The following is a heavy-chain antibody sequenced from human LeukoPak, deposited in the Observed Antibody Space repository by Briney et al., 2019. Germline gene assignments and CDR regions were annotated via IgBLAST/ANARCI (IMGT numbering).Heavy chain of an antibody. D-gene: IGHD4-17*01. Sequence: SETLSLTCTVSGGSIRSTSYYWGWIRQPPGKGLEWIGSIYYSGTTYYNPSLKSRVTISVDTSKNQFSLNLRSMTAADTAVYYCATPASLYGDYDYWGQGTLVTVSS. CDR2: IYYSGTT. CDR3: ATPASLYGDYDY. J-gene: IGHJ4*02. CDR1: GGSIRSTSYY. V-gene: IGHV4-39*01.